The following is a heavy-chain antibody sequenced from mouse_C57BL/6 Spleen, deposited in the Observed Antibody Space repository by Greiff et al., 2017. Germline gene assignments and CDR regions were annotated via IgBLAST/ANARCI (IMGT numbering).Heavy chain of an antibody. CDR1: GFTFSDYY. D-gene: IGHD1-1*01. Sequence: EVKLVESEGGLVQPGSSMKLSCTASGFTFSDYYMAWVRQVPEKGLEWVANINYDGSSTYYLDSLKSRFIISRDNAKNILCLQMSSLKSEDTATYYCARDYYGSLAYWGQGTLVTVSA. CDR3: ARDYYGSLAY. CDR2: INYDGSST. V-gene: IGHV5-16*01. J-gene: IGHJ3*01.